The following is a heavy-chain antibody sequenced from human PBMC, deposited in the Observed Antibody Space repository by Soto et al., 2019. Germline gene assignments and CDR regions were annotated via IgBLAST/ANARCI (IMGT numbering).Heavy chain of an antibody. CDR3: AVDILTGYDFGFY. V-gene: IGHV1-69*01. Sequence: QVQLVQSGAEVKKPGSSVKVSCKASGVTFSSYAIRWVRQAPGQGLAWMGGIIPIFGTANYAQKFQGRVTITADASTRTAYMELSSLRSEDTAVYYCAVDILTGYDFGFYWGQGTLVTVSS. CDR1: GVTFSSYA. D-gene: IGHD3-9*01. J-gene: IGHJ4*02. CDR2: IIPIFGTA.